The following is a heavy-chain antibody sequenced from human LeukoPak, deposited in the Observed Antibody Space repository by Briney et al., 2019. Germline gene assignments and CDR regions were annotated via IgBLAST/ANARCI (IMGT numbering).Heavy chain of an antibody. D-gene: IGHD6-19*01. CDR1: GYSFTSYW. CDR2: ISPGDSDT. Sequence: GESLKISCKGSGYSFTSYWIGWVRQMPGKGLEWMGIISPGDSDTRYSPSFQGQVTMSADKSISTAYLQWNSLKASDTAMYYCARRSSGWSEGAFDIWGQGTMVTVSS. J-gene: IGHJ3*02. CDR3: ARRSSGWSEGAFDI. V-gene: IGHV5-51*01.